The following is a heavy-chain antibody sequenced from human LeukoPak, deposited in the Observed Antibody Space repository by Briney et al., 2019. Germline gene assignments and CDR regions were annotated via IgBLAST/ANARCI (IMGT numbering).Heavy chain of an antibody. V-gene: IGHV4-38-2*02. CDR3: ARVLVGATPDY. CDR2: IFHSRDT. D-gene: IGHD1-26*01. Sequence: PSETLSLTCTVSGFTISSGYYWGWMRQPPGKGLDCVATIFHSRDTYYNPSLKSRVTISVDTSKNQFSLKLSSVTAADTAVYYCARVLVGATPDYWGQGTLVTVSS. J-gene: IGHJ4*02. CDR1: GFTISSGYY.